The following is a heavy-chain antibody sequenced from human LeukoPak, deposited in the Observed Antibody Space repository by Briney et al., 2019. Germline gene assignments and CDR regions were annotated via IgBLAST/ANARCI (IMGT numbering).Heavy chain of an antibody. Sequence: SETLSLTCTVSGGSISGYYWSWIRQPPGKGLEWIGYIYYSGSTNYNPSLKSRVTISVDTSKNQFSLKLSSVTAADTAVYYCARARGAMGYYFDYWGQGTLVTVSS. V-gene: IGHV4-59*01. D-gene: IGHD5-18*01. J-gene: IGHJ4*02. CDR2: IYYSGST. CDR1: GGSISGYY. CDR3: ARARGAMGYYFDY.